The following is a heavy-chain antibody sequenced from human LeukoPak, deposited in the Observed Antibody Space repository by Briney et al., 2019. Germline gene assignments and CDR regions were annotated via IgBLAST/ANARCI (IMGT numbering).Heavy chain of an antibody. D-gene: IGHD3-22*01. CDR2: INDYTGNT. V-gene: IGHV4-34*01. CDR1: GGSFTDYF. Sequence: SETLSLTCDVFGGSFTDYFWTWIRQSPGKGLEWIGEINDYTGNTNYNPSLNSRVSISLERSKNQFSLELRSVTAADTAVYYCARGRIAKIVVVHSFHYGMDVWGQGTTVTVSS. CDR3: ARGRIAKIVVVHSFHYGMDV. J-gene: IGHJ6*02.